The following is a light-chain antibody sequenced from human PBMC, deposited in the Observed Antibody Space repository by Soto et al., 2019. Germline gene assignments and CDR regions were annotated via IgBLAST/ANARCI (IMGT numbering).Light chain of an antibody. CDR1: QSISSW. CDR3: QQYNSYWT. Sequence: DIQMTQSPSTPSASVGDRVTITCRASQSISSWLAWYQQKPGKAPKLLIYKASSLESGVPSRFSGSGSGTEFTLTTSSLQPDDFATYYYQQYNSYWTFGQGTKVEIK. J-gene: IGKJ1*01. V-gene: IGKV1-5*03. CDR2: KAS.